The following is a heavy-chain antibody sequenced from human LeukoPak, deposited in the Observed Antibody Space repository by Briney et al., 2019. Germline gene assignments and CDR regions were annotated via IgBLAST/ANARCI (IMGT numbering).Heavy chain of an antibody. CDR3: ARGEPYSHAY. D-gene: IGHD5-18*01. CDR1: GGSFSGYY. Sequence: SETLSLTCAVYGGSFSGYYWSWIRQPPGKGLEWIGRIYTSGSTNYNPSLKSRVTISVDTSKNQFSLKLSSVTAADTAVYYCARGEPYSHAYWGQGTLVTVSS. J-gene: IGHJ4*02. CDR2: IYTSGST. V-gene: IGHV4-4*08.